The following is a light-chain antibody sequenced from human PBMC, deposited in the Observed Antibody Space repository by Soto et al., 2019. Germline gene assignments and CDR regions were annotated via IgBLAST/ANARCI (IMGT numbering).Light chain of an antibody. Sequence: EIVLTQSPATLSLSPGERATLSCRASQSVSSYLAWYQQKPGQAPRLLIYDASNRATVIPARFSGSGSGTDFTLTISSLEPEDVGVYYCQQRSNWPPTFGGRTKVESK. CDR2: DAS. V-gene: IGKV3-11*01. CDR3: QQRSNWPPT. J-gene: IGKJ4*01. CDR1: QSVSSY.